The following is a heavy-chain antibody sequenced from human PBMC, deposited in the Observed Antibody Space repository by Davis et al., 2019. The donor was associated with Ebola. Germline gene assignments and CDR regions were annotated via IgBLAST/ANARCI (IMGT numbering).Heavy chain of an antibody. D-gene: IGHD3-10*01. V-gene: IGHV3-7*03. CDR3: AKDVGVWFGELDNDY. Sequence: GESLKISCAASGFTFSSYWMSWVRQAPGKGLEWVANIKQDGSEKYYVDSVKGRFTISRDNAKNSLYLQMNSLRAEDTAVYYCAKDVGVWFGELDNDYWGQGTLVTVSS. CDR2: IKQDGSEK. CDR1: GFTFSSYW. J-gene: IGHJ4*02.